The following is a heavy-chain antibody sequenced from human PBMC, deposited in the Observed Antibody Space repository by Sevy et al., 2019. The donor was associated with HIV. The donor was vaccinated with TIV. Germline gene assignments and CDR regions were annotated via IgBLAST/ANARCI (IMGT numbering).Heavy chain of an antibody. CDR2: IVVGSGNT. CDR3: AAPYSGSYLDAFDI. Sequence: ASVKVSCKASGFTFTSSAVQWVRQARGQRLEWIGWIVVGSGNTNYAQKFQERVTITRDMSTSTAHMELSSLRSEDTAVYYCAAPYSGSYLDAFDIWGQGTMVTVSS. D-gene: IGHD1-26*01. CDR1: GFTFTSSA. J-gene: IGHJ3*02. V-gene: IGHV1-58*01.